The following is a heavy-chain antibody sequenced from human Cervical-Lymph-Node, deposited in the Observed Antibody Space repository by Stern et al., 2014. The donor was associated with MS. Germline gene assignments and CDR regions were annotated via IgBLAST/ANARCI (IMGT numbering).Heavy chain of an antibody. CDR2: ISYDGSKK. D-gene: IGHD6-19*01. CDR3: ARVVAVAGTSFDY. CDR1: GFTFSSYA. Sequence: VQLVESGGGVVQPGRSLRLSCAASGFTFSSYAMHWVRQAPGKGLEWVALISYDGSKKYYADSVKGRFTISRDNSENTVYLQMNSLRAEDTAVYYWARVVAVAGTSFDYWGQGTAVTVSS. J-gene: IGHJ4*02. V-gene: IGHV3-30-3*01.